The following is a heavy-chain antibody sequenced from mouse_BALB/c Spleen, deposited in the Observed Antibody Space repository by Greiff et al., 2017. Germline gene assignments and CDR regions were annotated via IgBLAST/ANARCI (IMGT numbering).Heavy chain of an antibody. CDR3: VRGDIGNYVGFAY. V-gene: IGHV10-1*02. Sequence: EVQLVESGGGLVQPKGSLKLSCAASGFTFNTYAMNWVRQAPGKGLEWVARIRSKSNNYATYYADSVKDRFTISRDDSQSMLYLQMNNLKTEDTAMYYCVRGDIGNYVGFAYWGQGTLVTVSA. CDR1: GFTFNTYA. J-gene: IGHJ3*01. D-gene: IGHD2-1*01. CDR2: IRSKSNNYAT.